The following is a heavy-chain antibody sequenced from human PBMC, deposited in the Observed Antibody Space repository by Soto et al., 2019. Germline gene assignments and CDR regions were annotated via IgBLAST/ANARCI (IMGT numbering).Heavy chain of an antibody. CDR1: GFTISSNY. CDR3: AKVPDPNWFDP. V-gene: IGHV3-66*01. J-gene: IGHJ5*02. Sequence: EVQLVESGGGLVQPGGSLRLSCAASGFTISSNYMSWVRQATGNGLDWVSVIYSGGSTYYAGSVKGRFTISRGNSKSTLYSQTASWRAEDTAVYYCAKVPDPNWFDPWGKGTLVTVSS. CDR2: IYSGGST.